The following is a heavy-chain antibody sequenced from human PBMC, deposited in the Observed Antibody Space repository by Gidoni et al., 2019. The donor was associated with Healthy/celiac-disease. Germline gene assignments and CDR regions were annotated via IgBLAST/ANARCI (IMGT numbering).Heavy chain of an antibody. J-gene: IGHJ4*02. CDR1: GFTFSSYE. V-gene: IGHV3-48*03. D-gene: IGHD6-19*01. CDR2: ISSSGSTI. CDR3: ARDSCFGIAVAADY. Sequence: EVQLVESGGGLVQPGGSLRLSCAASGFTFSSYEMNGVRHAPGKGRGWVSYISSSGSTIYYADSVKGRFTIARDNAKNSLYLQMNSLRAEDTAVYYCARDSCFGIAVAADYWGQGTLVTVSS.